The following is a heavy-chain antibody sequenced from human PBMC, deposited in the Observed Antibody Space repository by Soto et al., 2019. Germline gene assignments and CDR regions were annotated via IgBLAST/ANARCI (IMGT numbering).Heavy chain of an antibody. J-gene: IGHJ4*02. CDR3: ARGSYYYDRSGYYHY. Sequence: SGTLSLTCTVSGGSISSGDYYWSWIRQPPGKGLEWIGYIYYSGSTYYNPSLKSRVTISVDTSKNQFSLKLSSVTAADTAVYYCARGSYYYDRSGYYHYWGQGTLVTVSS. V-gene: IGHV4-30-4*01. D-gene: IGHD3-22*01. CDR1: GGSISSGDYY. CDR2: IYYSGST.